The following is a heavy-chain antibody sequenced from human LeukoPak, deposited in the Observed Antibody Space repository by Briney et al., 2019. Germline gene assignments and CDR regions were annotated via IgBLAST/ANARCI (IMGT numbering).Heavy chain of an antibody. CDR2: INWNGGNT. J-gene: IGHJ4*02. CDR3: AREQDREASATIVGDY. Sequence: GGSLRLSCAASGFTFDDYGMNWVRQAPGKGLEWGSGINWNGGNTGYADSVKGRFTISRDNAKNSLFLQMNSLRAEDTALYYCAREQDREASATIVGDYWGQGTLVTVSS. D-gene: IGHD2-15*01. CDR1: GFTFDDYG. V-gene: IGHV3-20*04.